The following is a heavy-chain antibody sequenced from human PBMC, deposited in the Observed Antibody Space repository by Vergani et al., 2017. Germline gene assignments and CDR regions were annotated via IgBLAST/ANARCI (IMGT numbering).Heavy chain of an antibody. CDR1: GFTFSSYS. CDR2: ISSSSSTI. D-gene: IGHD3-3*01. CDR3: AREYYDFWSGYYYYYYYMDV. Sequence: EVQLVESGGGLVQPGGSLRLSCAASGFTFSSYSMNWVRQAPGKGLEWVSYISSSSSTIYYADSVKGRFTISRDNAKNSLYLQMNSLRDEDTAVYYCAREYYDFWSGYYYYYYYMDVWGKGP. V-gene: IGHV3-48*02. J-gene: IGHJ6*03.